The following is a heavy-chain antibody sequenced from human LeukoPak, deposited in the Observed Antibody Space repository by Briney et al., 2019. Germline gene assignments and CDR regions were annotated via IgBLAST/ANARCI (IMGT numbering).Heavy chain of an antibody. Sequence: GGSLRLSCAASGFTSSSYEMNWGRQAPGPGREAFSYISSSSSTISYAASVKGRFTIYRDNAKNSLYLQMNSLRAEDTAVYYCARDLPSYGSGTFDYWGQGTLVTVSS. CDR1: GFTSSSYE. D-gene: IGHD3-10*01. J-gene: IGHJ4*02. V-gene: IGHV3-48*03. CDR3: ARDLPSYGSGTFDY. CDR2: ISSSSSTI.